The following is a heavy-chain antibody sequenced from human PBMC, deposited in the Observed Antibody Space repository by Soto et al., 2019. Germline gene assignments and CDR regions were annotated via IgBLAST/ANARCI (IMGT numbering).Heavy chain of an antibody. D-gene: IGHD6-19*01. CDR3: ATPGPGVAASF. CDR2: IYPSDLDT. J-gene: IGHJ4*02. Sequence: PGESLKISCKGLGYTFTNYWIGWVRQMPGKGLEWMGLIYPSDLDTRYSPSFQGQVTISADKPVSTAYLQWNSLKASDTAMYYCATPGPGVAASFWGQGTQVTVSS. V-gene: IGHV5-51*01. CDR1: GYTFTNYW.